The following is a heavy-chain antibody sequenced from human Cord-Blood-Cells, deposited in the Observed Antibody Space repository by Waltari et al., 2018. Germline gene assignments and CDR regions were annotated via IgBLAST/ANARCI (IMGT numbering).Heavy chain of an antibody. Sequence: QVQLVQSGAEVKKPGSSVKVSCKASGGTFSSYAISWVRQAPGQGLEWMGGIIRIHGTANDEQKFQVRVTITPDESTSTAYMELSSLRSENTAVYYCARGSHQLELDYWGQGTRVTVSS. V-gene: IGHV1-69*05. D-gene: IGHD1-1*01. CDR1: GGTFSSYA. CDR2: IIRIHGTA. J-gene: IGHJ4*02. CDR3: ARGSHQLELDY.